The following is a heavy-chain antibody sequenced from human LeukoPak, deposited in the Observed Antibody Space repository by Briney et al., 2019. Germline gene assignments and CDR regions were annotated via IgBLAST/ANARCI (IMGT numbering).Heavy chain of an antibody. D-gene: IGHD3-9*01. CDR2: IGRQGDSDAT. Sequence: GGSLKLSCAASGLTFSGSGIHWVRQASGKGLEWLGRIGRQGDSDATRYAASLKGKFTTSRVDSRNTAYLQMNSLKTEDPAVYYCAGDYNFLTGLNYWGQGTLVTVSS. J-gene: IGHJ4*02. CDR1: GLTFSGSG. CDR3: AGDYNFLTGLNY. V-gene: IGHV3-73*01.